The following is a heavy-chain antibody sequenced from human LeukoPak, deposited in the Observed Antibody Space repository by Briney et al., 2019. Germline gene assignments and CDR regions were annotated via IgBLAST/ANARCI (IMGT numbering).Heavy chain of an antibody. CDR1: GDSISSYY. D-gene: IGHD1-26*01. CDR3: AAFLSGTYWYFDY. J-gene: IGHJ4*02. Sequence: PSETLSLTCTVSGDSISSYYWSWIRHPAEKGLEWIGHIYTSGSTNHYSRDSTDYNPSLKSRLTISLDRSKNQFSLTLSSVTAADTAVYYCAAFLSGTYWYFDYWGQGALVTVSS. CDR2: IYTSGST. V-gene: IGHV4-4*07.